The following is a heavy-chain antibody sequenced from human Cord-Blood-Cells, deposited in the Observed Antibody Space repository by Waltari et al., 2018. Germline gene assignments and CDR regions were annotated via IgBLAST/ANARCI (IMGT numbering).Heavy chain of an antibody. Sequence: QVQLQESGPGLVKPSETLSLTCTVSGGSISSYYWSWIRQPAGKGLEWIGRIYTSGGTNSNPSLKSRVTMSVDTSKNQCSLKLSSVTAADTAVYYWARVYYSSSWYYFDYWGQGTLVTVSS. J-gene: IGHJ4*02. CDR2: IYTSGGT. V-gene: IGHV4-4*07. CDR3: ARVYYSSSWYYFDY. D-gene: IGHD6-13*01. CDR1: GGSISSYY.